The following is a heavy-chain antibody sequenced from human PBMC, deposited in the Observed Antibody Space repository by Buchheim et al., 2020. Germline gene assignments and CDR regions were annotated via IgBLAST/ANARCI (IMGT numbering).Heavy chain of an antibody. D-gene: IGHD5-12*01. Sequence: QLQLQESGSGLVKPSQTLSLTCAVSGGSISSGGYSWSWIRQPPGKGVEWIGYIYHSGSTDYNPSLKSRVTISVDRYKNEVSLKLSSVTAADTAVYYCASQLRGYETAVDYWGQGTL. J-gene: IGHJ4*02. CDR1: GGSISSGGYS. CDR3: ASQLRGYETAVDY. V-gene: IGHV4-30-2*01. CDR2: IYHSGST.